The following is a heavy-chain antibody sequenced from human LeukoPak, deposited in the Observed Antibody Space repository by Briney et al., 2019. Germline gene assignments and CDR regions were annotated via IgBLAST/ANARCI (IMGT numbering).Heavy chain of an antibody. Sequence: GGSLRLSCAASGFTFSSYWMHWVRPAPGKGLAWVSRINSDGSTTSYADSVTGRFTISRDNAKNTLFLQMNSLRAEDTAMYYCARVNPGTTFDYWGQGTLVTVSS. CDR3: ARVNPGTTFDY. V-gene: IGHV3-74*01. J-gene: IGHJ4*02. CDR1: GFTFSSYW. D-gene: IGHD1/OR15-1a*01. CDR2: INSDGSTT.